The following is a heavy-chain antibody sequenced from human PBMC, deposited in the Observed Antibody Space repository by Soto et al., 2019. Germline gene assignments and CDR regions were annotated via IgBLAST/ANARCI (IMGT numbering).Heavy chain of an antibody. CDR1: GYSFTDYW. D-gene: IGHD1-1*01. CDR3: ARPRYGTTATPALFDY. J-gene: IGHJ4*02. Sequence: PGESLKISCEGSGYSFTDYWIAWVRQMPGKGLEWMGIIYPADSDTRYSPSFQGQVTISADKSISTAYLQWSSLKASDTAMYYCARPRYGTTATPALFDYWGQGTLVTVSS. V-gene: IGHV5-51*01. CDR2: IYPADSDT.